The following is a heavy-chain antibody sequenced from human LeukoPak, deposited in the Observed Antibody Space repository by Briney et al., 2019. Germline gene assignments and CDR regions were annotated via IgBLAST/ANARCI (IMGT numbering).Heavy chain of an antibody. V-gene: IGHV1-18*01. CDR3: ASQSGFVAVAGTFFDY. J-gene: IGHJ4*02. Sequence: ASVKVSCKASGYTFTSYGISWVRQAPGQGLEWMGWISAYDGNTNYAQKLQGRVTMTTDTSTSTAYMELRSLRSDDTAVYYCASQSGFVAVAGTFFDYWGQGTLVTVSS. CDR2: ISAYDGNT. CDR1: GYTFTSYG. D-gene: IGHD6-19*01.